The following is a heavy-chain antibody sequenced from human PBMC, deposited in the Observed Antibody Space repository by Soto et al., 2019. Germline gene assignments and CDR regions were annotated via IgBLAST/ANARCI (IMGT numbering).Heavy chain of an antibody. CDR3: AKDYYDSSGYYDRYNWFDP. J-gene: IGHJ5*02. CDR2: ISGSGGST. D-gene: IGHD3-22*01. CDR1: GFTFSSYA. V-gene: IGHV3-23*01. Sequence: GGSLRLSCAASGFTFSSYAMSWVRQAPGKGLEWVSAISGSGGSTYYADSVKGRFTISRDNSKNTLYLQMNSLRAEDTAVYYCAKDYYDSSGYYDRYNWFDPWGQGTLVTVSS.